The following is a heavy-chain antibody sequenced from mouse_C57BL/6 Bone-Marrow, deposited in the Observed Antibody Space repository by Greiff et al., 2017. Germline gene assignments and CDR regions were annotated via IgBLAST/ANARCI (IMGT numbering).Heavy chain of an antibody. J-gene: IGHJ2*01. V-gene: IGHV1-69*01. CDR3: ARGGY. CDR2: IDPSDSYN. Sequence: QVQLQQPGAELVMPGASVKLSCKASGYTFTSYWMHWVKQRPGQGLEWIGEIDPSDSYNNYNQKFKGKSTLTVDKSSSTAYMQLSSLTSEDSAVYYCARGGYWGQGTTLTVSS. CDR1: GYTFTSYW.